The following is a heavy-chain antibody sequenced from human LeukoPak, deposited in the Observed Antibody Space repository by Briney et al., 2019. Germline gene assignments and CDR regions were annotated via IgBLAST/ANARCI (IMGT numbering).Heavy chain of an antibody. D-gene: IGHD5-18*01. Sequence: VGSLRLSCAASEFTFSTYAMNWVRQAPGKGLEWVSAISGSGGSTYYADSLKGRFTISRDNSKNTLYLQMNSLRAEDTAVYYCAKVAGYSYVGVYYFDYWGQGTLVTVSS. V-gene: IGHV3-23*01. CDR1: EFTFSTYA. CDR2: ISGSGGST. J-gene: IGHJ4*02. CDR3: AKVAGYSYVGVYYFDY.